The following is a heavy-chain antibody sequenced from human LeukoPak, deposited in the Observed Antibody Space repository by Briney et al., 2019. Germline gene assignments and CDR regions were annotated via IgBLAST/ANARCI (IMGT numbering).Heavy chain of an antibody. CDR3: ASLGVAATPLGQYWFDP. D-gene: IGHD2-15*01. CDR2: IYYSGST. V-gene: IGHV4-59*08. CDR1: GGSISSYY. Sequence: SETLSLTCTVSGGSISSYYWSWIRQPPGKGLEWIGYIYYSGSTNYNPSLKSRVTISVDTSKNQFSLKLSSVTAADTAVYYCASLGVAATPLGQYWFDPWGRGTLVTVSS. J-gene: IGHJ5*02.